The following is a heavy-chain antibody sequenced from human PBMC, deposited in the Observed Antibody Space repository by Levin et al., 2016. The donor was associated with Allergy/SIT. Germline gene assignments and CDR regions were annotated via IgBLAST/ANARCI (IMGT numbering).Heavy chain of an antibody. CDR2: ISDSGST. J-gene: IGHJ6*02. Sequence: SETLSLTCTVSGGSINTYFWSWIRQSPGKPLEWIGFISDSGSTKYNPSLRSRVTLSVDTSQNQVSLRLTAVSAADTAIYYCARKGESDGRPYGLDVWGQGTSVTVSS. D-gene: IGHD1-26*01. CDR3: ARKGESDGRPYGLDV. V-gene: IGHV4-59*13. CDR1: GGSINTYF.